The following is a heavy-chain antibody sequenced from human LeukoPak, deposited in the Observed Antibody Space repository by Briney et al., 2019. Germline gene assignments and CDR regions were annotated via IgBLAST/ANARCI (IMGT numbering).Heavy chain of an antibody. D-gene: IGHD3-3*01. V-gene: IGHV3-30*02. Sequence: PGGSLRLSCAASGFAFSSYGMHWVRQAPGKGLEWVAFIRYDGSNKYYADSVKGRFTISRDNSKNTLYLQMNSLRAEDTAVYYCAKGVPITGFWSGYYTDWFDPWGQGTLVTVSS. CDR1: GFAFSSYG. J-gene: IGHJ5*02. CDR3: AKGVPITGFWSGYYTDWFDP. CDR2: IRYDGSNK.